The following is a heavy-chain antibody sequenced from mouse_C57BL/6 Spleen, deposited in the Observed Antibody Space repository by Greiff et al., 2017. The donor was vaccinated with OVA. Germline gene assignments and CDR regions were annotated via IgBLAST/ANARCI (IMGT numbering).Heavy chain of an antibody. CDR3: ARIYYGNYDYAMDY. J-gene: IGHJ4*01. D-gene: IGHD2-1*01. CDR1: GFSLSTSGMG. Sequence: QVQLKESGPGILQSSQTLSLTCSFSGFSLSTSGMGVSWIRQPSGKGLEWLAHIYWDDDKRYNPSLKSRLTISKDTSRNQVFLKITSVDTADTATYYCARIYYGNYDYAMDYWGQGTSVTVSS. V-gene: IGHV8-12*01. CDR2: IYWDDDK.